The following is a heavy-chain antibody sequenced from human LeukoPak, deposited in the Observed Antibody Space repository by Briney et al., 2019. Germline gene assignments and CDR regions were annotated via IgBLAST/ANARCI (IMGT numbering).Heavy chain of an antibody. Sequence: GGSLRLSCAASGFTFSGSAMHWVRQASGKGLEWVGRIRSKANSYATAYAASVKGRFTISRDDSKNTAYLQMNSLKTEDTAVYYCAKDLRILYVWFDPWGQGTQVTVSS. CDR3: AKDLRILYVWFDP. J-gene: IGHJ5*01. V-gene: IGHV3-73*01. CDR2: IRSKANSYAT. D-gene: IGHD2-15*01. CDR1: GFTFSGSA.